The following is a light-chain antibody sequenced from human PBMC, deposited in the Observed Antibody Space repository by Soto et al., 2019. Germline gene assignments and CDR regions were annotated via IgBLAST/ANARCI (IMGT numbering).Light chain of an antibody. J-gene: IGKJ3*01. Sequence: DIQMTQSPTSLSASVGDRVTITCRASQDIRNFVAWYQQKPGKAPKLLIYAASTLQSGVPSRFSGSGSATDITLTINSLQPEDVATYSCQKYSSVPVFGPGTKVEIK. V-gene: IGKV1-27*01. CDR1: QDIRNF. CDR3: QKYSSVPV. CDR2: AAS.